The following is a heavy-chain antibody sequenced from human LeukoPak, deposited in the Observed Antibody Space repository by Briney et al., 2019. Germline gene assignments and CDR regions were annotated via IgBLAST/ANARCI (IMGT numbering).Heavy chain of an antibody. J-gene: IGHJ4*02. D-gene: IGHD2-15*01. V-gene: IGHV3-74*01. Sequence: GGSLRLSCAASAFTFSSYSMNWVRQAPGKGLVWVSRITIDVSNTDYADSVKGRFTISRDNAKNTVYLQMNSLRVEDTAVYYCARDGGTATPFDYWGQGTLVTVSS. CDR2: ITIDVSNT. CDR1: AFTFSSYS. CDR3: ARDGGTATPFDY.